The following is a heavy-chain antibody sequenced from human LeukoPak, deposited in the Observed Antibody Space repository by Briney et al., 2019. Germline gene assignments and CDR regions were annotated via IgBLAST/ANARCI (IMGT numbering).Heavy chain of an antibody. CDR3: ARVIAVAGIDY. D-gene: IGHD6-19*01. Sequence: SETLSLTCTVSGGSISSGGYYWSWIRQHPGKGLEWIGYIYYGGSTYSNSSLKSRATTSVDTSKKQYTLKLSSVTAADTAVYYCARVIAVAGIDYWGQGTLVTVSS. CDR2: IYYGGST. CDR1: GGSISSGGYY. V-gene: IGHV4-30-4*08. J-gene: IGHJ4*02.